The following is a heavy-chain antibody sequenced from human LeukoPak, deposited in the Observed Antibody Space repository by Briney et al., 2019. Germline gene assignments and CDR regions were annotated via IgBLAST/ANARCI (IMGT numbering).Heavy chain of an antibody. CDR3: ARRWLHRKGFDY. Sequence: SETLSLTCAVSGGSISSSSYYWGWIRQPPGKGLEWIGSIYYSGSTYYNPSLKSRLTVSVDTSKTQFSLRLTSVTAADTAVYYCARRWLHRKGFDYWGQGTVVTVSS. CDR2: IYYSGST. V-gene: IGHV4-39*01. D-gene: IGHD5-24*01. J-gene: IGHJ4*02. CDR1: GGSISSSSYY.